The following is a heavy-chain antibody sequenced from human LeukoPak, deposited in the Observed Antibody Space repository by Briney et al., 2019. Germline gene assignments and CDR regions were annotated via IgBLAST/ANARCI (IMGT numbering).Heavy chain of an antibody. V-gene: IGHV3-30-3*01. CDR1: GFTFSSYA. CDR3: TTAKIYAVGGY. CDR2: ISYDGSNK. Sequence: GGSLRLSCAASGFTFSSYAMHWVRQAPGKGLEWVAVISYDGSNKYYADSVKGRFTISRDNSKNTLYLQMNSLKTEDTAVYFCTTAKIYAVGGYWGQGTLVTVSS. D-gene: IGHD1-14*01. J-gene: IGHJ4*02.